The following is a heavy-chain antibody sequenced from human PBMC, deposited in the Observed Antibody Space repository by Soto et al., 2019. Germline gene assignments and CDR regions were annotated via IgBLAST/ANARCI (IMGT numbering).Heavy chain of an antibody. V-gene: IGHV5-10-1*01. CDR1: GYSFPSYW. CDR2: IDPSDSYT. D-gene: IGHD4-17*01. Sequence: GESLKISCKGSGYSFPSYWISWVRQMPGKGLEWMGRIDPSDSYTNYSPSFQGHVTISADKSISTAYLQWSSLKASDTAMYYCARQHGDYGRYYYYYGMDVWGQGTTVTVSS. J-gene: IGHJ6*02. CDR3: ARQHGDYGRYYYYYGMDV.